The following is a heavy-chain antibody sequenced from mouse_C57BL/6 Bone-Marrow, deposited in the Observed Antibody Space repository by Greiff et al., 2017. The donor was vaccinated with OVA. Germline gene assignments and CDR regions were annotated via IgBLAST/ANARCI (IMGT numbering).Heavy chain of an antibody. CDR2: ISYDGSN. D-gene: IGHD1-1*01. J-gene: IGHJ2*01. CDR1: GYSITSGYY. V-gene: IGHV3-6*01. CDR3: ARGDGSTDY. Sequence: VQLQQSGPGLVKPSQSLSLTCSVTGYSITSGYYWNWIRQFPGNKLEWMGYISYDGSNNYNPSLKNRISITRDTSKNQFFLKLNSVTTEDTATYYCARGDGSTDYWGQGTTLTVSS.